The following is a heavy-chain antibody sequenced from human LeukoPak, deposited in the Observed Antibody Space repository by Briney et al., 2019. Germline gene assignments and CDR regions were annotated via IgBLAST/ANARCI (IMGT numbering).Heavy chain of an antibody. J-gene: IGHJ4*02. CDR2: IYYSGST. Sequence: SETLSLTCTVSGGSISSYYWSWIRQPPGKGLEWIGYIYYSGSTSYNPSLKSRVTISVDTSKNQFSLKLSSVTAADTAVYYCASSIAAAGPYDYWGQGTLVTVSS. CDR1: GGSISSYY. V-gene: IGHV4-59*01. CDR3: ASSIAAAGPYDY. D-gene: IGHD6-13*01.